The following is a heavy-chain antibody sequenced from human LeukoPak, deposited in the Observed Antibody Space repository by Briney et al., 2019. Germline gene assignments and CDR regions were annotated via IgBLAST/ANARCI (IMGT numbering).Heavy chain of an antibody. J-gene: IGHJ4*02. D-gene: IGHD1-26*01. CDR3: ARLRSKKLSGSYYHFDY. CDR2: IYPGDSDT. V-gene: IGHV5-51*01. Sequence: GESLKISCKGSGYSFTSYWIGWVRHMPGKGLEWMGIIYPGDSDTRYSPSFQGQVTISADKSISTAYLQWSSLKASDTAMYYCARLRSKKLSGSYYHFDYWGQGTLATVSS. CDR1: GYSFTSYW.